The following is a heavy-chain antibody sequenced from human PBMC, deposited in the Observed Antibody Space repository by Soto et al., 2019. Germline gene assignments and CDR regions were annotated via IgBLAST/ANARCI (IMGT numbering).Heavy chain of an antibody. D-gene: IGHD4-17*01. Sequence: GGSVKVFRKGFGYTLNEVAMHWVRQAPGKGLEWLGGFDPDEAETIYAQHFQGRVTMTEDTSTDTVYMELSSLRSEDTALYFCTTYHGDYNFDHWGQGTLVTVS. CDR1: GYTLNEVA. CDR2: FDPDEAET. CDR3: TTYHGDYNFDH. J-gene: IGHJ5*02. V-gene: IGHV1-24*01.